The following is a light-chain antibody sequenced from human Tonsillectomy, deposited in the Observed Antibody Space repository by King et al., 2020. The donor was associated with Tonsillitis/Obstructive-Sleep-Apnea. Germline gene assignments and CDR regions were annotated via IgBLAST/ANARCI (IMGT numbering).Light chain of an antibody. CDR3: QQSNGYLYT. Sequence: GVPSRFSGRGAPPEFTLTISSLQPDDFATYYCQQSNGYLYTFGQGTKLEIK. J-gene: IGKJ2*01. V-gene: IGKV1-5*01.